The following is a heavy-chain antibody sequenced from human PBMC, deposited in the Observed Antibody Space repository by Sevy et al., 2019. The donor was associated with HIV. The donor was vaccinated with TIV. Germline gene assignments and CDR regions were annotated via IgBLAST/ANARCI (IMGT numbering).Heavy chain of an antibody. V-gene: IGHV4-59*01. D-gene: IGHD3-3*01. CDR2: IYYSGST. CDR3: ARGVVIRSYYYYGMDV. CDR1: GGSISSYY. Sequence: SETLSLTCTVSGGSISSYYWSWIRQPPGKGLEWIGYIYYSGSTNYNPSLKSRVTISVDTSKNQFSLKLSSVTAADTAVYYCARGVVIRSYYYYGMDVWGQWTTVTVSS. J-gene: IGHJ6*02.